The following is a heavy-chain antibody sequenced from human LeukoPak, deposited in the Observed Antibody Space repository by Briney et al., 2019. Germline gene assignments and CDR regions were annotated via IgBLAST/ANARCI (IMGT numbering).Heavy chain of an antibody. J-gene: IGHJ4*02. CDR2: ISYSGST. D-gene: IGHD3-22*01. CDR3: AREGYDSNIYYKADY. Sequence: SETLSPTCTVSGGSISSYYWSWIRQPPGRGLDGIGYISYSGSTNYNPSLQSRVTITVDTSKNQFSLKLSSVTAADTAVYDCAREGYDSNIYYKADYWGQGTLVTVSS. V-gene: IGHV4-59*01. CDR1: GGSISSYY.